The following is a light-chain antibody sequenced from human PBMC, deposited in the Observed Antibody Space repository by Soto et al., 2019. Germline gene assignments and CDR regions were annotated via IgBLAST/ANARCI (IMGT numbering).Light chain of an antibody. V-gene: IGKV3-20*01. J-gene: IGKJ3*01. CDR1: QSISSSF. CDR3: QQYGSSPFT. CDR2: GAS. Sequence: EIVLAQSPGTLFLXPGERATLSCRASQSISSSFLAWYQQKPGQAPRLLIFGASTRATGIPDRFSGSGSGTDFTLTISRLEPEDFAVYYCQQYGSSPFTFGPGTKVDIK.